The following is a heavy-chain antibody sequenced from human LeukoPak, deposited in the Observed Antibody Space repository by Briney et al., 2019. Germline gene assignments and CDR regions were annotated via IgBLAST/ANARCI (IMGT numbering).Heavy chain of an antibody. J-gene: IGHJ4*02. D-gene: IGHD3-22*01. CDR2: INHSGST. CDR1: GGSFSGYY. Sequence: PSETLSLTCAVYGGSFSGYYWSWIRQPPGKGLEWIGEINHSGSTNYNPSLKSRVTISVDTSKNQFSLKLSSVTAADTAVYYCVRWVITRIFDYWGQGTLVTVSS. V-gene: IGHV4-34*01. CDR3: VRWVITRIFDY.